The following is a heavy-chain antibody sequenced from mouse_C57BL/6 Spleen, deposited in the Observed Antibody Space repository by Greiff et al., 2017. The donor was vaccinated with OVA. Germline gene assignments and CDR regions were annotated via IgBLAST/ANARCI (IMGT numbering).Heavy chain of an antibody. CDR2: IDPSDSYT. D-gene: IGHD1-1*01. V-gene: IGHV1-69*01. CDR1: GYTFTSYW. CDR3: ARSPITTVVGGAMDY. J-gene: IGHJ4*01. Sequence: QVQLQQPGAELVMPGASVKLSCKASGYTFTSYWMHWVKQRPGQGLEWIGEIDPSDSYTNYNQKFKGKSTLTVDKSSSTAYMQLSSLTSEDSAVYYCARSPITTVVGGAMDYWGQGTSVTVSS.